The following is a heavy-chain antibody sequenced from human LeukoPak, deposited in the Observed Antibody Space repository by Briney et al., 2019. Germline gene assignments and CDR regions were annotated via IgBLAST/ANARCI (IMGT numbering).Heavy chain of an antibody. J-gene: IGHJ4*02. CDR3: TAGYGHSDFDY. V-gene: IGHV3-15*01. Sequence: TGGSLRLSCVASGFTFNHARMGWVGQAPGKGLEWVGFIKSAFAGGTKDYAAPVKGRFSMSRDESRHTVYLQMNGLKSDDTAKYYCTAGYGHSDFDYWGQGTLATVSS. D-gene: IGHD4-17*01. CDR1: GFTFNHAR. CDR2: IKSAFAGGTK.